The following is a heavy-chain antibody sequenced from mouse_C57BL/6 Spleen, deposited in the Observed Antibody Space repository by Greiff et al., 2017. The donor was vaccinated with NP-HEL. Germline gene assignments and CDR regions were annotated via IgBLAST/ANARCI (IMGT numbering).Heavy chain of an antibody. CDR3: ASPLPRCWYFDV. V-gene: IGHV1-80*01. Sequence: VQLQQSGAELVKPGASVKISCKASGYAFSSYWMNWVKQRPGKGLEWIGQIYPGDGDTNYNGKFKGKATLTADKSSSTAYMQLSSLTSEDSAVYFGASPLPRCWYFDVWGTGTTVTVSS. CDR1: GYAFSSYW. CDR2: IYPGDGDT. J-gene: IGHJ1*03.